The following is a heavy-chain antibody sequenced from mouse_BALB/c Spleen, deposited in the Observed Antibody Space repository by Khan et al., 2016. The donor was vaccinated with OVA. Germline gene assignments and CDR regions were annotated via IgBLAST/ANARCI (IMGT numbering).Heavy chain of an antibody. D-gene: IGHD2-3*01. CDR2: IDPYNGGT. Sequence: VQLKQSGPELVRPGASVKVSCKASGYAFTTYNIYWVKQSHGKSLEWIGYIDPYNGGTNYNQNFKDKATLTVDKSSSAAYMHLDSLTSEDSAVYFCARSSDGYYPLAEWGQGTLVTVSA. CDR3: ARSSDGYYPLAE. J-gene: IGHJ3*01. CDR1: GYAFTTYN. V-gene: IGHV1S135*01.